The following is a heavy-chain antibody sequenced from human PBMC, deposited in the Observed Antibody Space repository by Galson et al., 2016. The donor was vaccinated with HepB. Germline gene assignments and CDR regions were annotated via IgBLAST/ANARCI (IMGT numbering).Heavy chain of an antibody. J-gene: IGHJ4*02. CDR2: INDNGGTT. CDR3: VKDRRGTSSFDD. D-gene: IGHD3-16*01. Sequence: SLRLSCAASGFTFSSSAMHWVRQAPGKGLEYVSGINDNGGTTHYADFVKGRSTISRDNSKSTVYLQISSLRPEDTAVYKRVKDRRGTSSFDDWGQGTVVTVSS. V-gene: IGHV3-64D*06. CDR1: GFTFSSSA.